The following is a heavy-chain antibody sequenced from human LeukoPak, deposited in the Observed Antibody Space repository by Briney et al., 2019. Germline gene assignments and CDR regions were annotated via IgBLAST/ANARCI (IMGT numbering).Heavy chain of an antibody. D-gene: IGHD2-21*02. CDR1: GFTFSSYG. Sequence: GGSLRLSCAASGFTFSSYGVHWVRQAPGKGLEWVAVISYDGSNKYYADSVKGRFTISRDNSKNTLYLQMNSLRAEDTAVYYCAKESYCGGDCYSGVFDYWGQGTLVTVSS. J-gene: IGHJ4*02. CDR3: AKESYCGGDCYSGVFDY. V-gene: IGHV3-30*18. CDR2: ISYDGSNK.